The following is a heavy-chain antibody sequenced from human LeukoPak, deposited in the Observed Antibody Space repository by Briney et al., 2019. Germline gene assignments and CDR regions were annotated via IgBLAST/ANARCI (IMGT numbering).Heavy chain of an antibody. Sequence: ASVKVSCKASGYTFTSYGIGWVRQAPGLGLEWMGWISAYNGNTNYAQKLQGRVTMTTDTSPSTAYMELRSLRSDDTAVYYCARDISDSSSWYVIYYYYGMDVWGQGTTVTVSS. CDR1: GYTFTSYG. V-gene: IGHV1-18*01. CDR2: ISAYNGNT. D-gene: IGHD6-13*01. CDR3: ARDISDSSSWYVIYYYYGMDV. J-gene: IGHJ6*02.